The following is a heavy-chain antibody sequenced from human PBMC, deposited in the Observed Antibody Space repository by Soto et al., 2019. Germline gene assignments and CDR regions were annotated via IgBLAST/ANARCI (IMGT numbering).Heavy chain of an antibody. V-gene: IGHV4-61*01. CDR1: GGSVRSGSYY. Sequence: PSETLSLTCSVSGGSVRSGSYYWSWIRQPPGKGLEWIGYIYFSGSTDYNPSLKSRVTISVDTSKNQFSLKLSSLTAADTAVYYCARERTGDPTFFDYWGQGTLVTVS. D-gene: IGHD1-1*01. J-gene: IGHJ4*02. CDR2: IYFSGST. CDR3: ARERTGDPTFFDY.